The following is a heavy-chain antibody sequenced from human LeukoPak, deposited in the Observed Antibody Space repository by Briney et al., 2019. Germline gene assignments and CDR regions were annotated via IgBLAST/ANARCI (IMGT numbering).Heavy chain of an antibody. J-gene: IGHJ4*02. Sequence: PGGSLRLSCAASGFTFSAVGMHWVRQAPGKGLEWLAAISYDESTKYYLDSVKGRFTISRDNSQDTLYLQINSLRPEDTAVYYCAKMWLSGKFQLRDPGDYWGQGTLVTVSS. CDR1: GFTFSAVG. CDR3: AKMWLSGKFQLRDPGDY. CDR2: ISYDESTK. D-gene: IGHD1-26*01. V-gene: IGHV3-30*18.